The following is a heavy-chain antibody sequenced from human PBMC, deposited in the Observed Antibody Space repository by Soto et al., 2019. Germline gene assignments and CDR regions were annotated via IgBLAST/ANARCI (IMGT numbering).Heavy chain of an antibody. CDR1: GGTFSSYA. Sequence: QVQLVQSGAEVKKPGSSVKVSCKASGGTFSSYAISWVRQAPGQGLEWMGGIIPIFGTANYAQKFQGRVTITADKSTSTAYMELRSLRSDDTAVYYCARDRDIAVANRGVDYWGQGTLVTVSS. D-gene: IGHD6-19*01. J-gene: IGHJ4*02. CDR3: ARDRDIAVANRGVDY. CDR2: IIPIFGTA. V-gene: IGHV1-69*06.